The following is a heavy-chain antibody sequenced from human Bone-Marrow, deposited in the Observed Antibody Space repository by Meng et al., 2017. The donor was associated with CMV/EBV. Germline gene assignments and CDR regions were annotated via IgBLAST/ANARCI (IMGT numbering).Heavy chain of an antibody. V-gene: IGHV1-2*02. Sequence: ASVKVSCKASGYTFTGYYMHWVRQAPGQGLEWMGWINPNSGGTNYAQKFQGRVTMTRDTSISTAYMELSRLRSDDTAVYYCAREEGVSSSSADPFDYWGQGTLVTGSS. CDR1: GYTFTGYY. CDR3: AREEGVSSSSADPFDY. D-gene: IGHD6-6*01. J-gene: IGHJ4*02. CDR2: INPNSGGT.